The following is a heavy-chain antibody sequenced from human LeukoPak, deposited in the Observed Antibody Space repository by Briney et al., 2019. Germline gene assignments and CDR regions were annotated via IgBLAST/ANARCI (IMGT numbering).Heavy chain of an antibody. D-gene: IGHD3-16*01. Sequence: SQTLSLTCAISGDSVSSNSAAWNWIRQSPSRCLESLGRTYYRSKWYDDYAVSVKSRITINPDTSKNQFSLQLNSVTPDDTAVYYCAKDSGFGLNGFDPWGQGTLVTVSS. CDR2: TYYRSKWYD. CDR3: AKDSGFGLNGFDP. V-gene: IGHV6-1*01. J-gene: IGHJ5*02. CDR1: GDSVSSNSAA.